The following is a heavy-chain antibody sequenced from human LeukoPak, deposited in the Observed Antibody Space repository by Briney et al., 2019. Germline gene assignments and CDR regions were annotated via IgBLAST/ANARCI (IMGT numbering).Heavy chain of an antibody. V-gene: IGHV3-48*04. CDR1: GFTVSSNS. CDR3: ARGYRGLSDY. D-gene: IGHD4-11*01. CDR2: ISSSGSTI. Sequence: GGSLRLSCTVSGFTVSSNSMSWVRQAPGKGLEWVSYISSSGSTIYYADSVKGRFTISRDNAKNSLYLQMNSLRAEDTAVYYCARGYRGLSDYWGQGTLVTVSS. J-gene: IGHJ4*02.